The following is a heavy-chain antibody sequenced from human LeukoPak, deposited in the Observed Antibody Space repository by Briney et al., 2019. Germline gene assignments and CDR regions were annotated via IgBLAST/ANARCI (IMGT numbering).Heavy chain of an antibody. D-gene: IGHD6-19*01. J-gene: IGHJ4*02. CDR2: IYYSGST. V-gene: IGHV4-59*08. CDR3: ARRGSGWYYFDY. CDR1: GGSFSGYY. Sequence: PSETLSLTCAVYGGSFSGYYWSWIRQPPGKGLEWIGYIYYSGSTNYNPSLKSRVTISVDTSKNQFSLKLSSVTAADTAVYYCARRGSGWYYFDYWGQGTLVTVSS.